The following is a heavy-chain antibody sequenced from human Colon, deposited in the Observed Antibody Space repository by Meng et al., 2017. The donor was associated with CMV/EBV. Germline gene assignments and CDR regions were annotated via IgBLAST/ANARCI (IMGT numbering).Heavy chain of an antibody. V-gene: IGHV3-49*04. D-gene: IGHD1-26*01. CDR1: GFTFGDYS. CDR2: IRSKTYGEKT. Sequence: GESLKISWTASGFTFGDYSMNWVRQAPGKGLEWVGFIRSKTYGEKTEYAASVKGRFTISRDDSKSIAYLQMDSLKTEDTAVYYCSRFGLVGARIDYWGQGTLVTVSS. J-gene: IGHJ4*02. CDR3: SRFGLVGARIDY.